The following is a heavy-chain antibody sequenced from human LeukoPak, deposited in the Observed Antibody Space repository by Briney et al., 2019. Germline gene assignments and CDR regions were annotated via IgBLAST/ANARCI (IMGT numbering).Heavy chain of an antibody. CDR2: IDPSDSYT. CDR1: GYSFTSYW. CDR3: ARNRAAAGHPRWFDP. D-gene: IGHD6-13*01. V-gene: IGHV5-10-1*01. Sequence: GESLKISCKGSGYSFTSYWVSWVRQMPGKGLEWMGRIDPSDSYTNYSPSFQGHVTISADKSISTAYLQWSSLKASDTAMYYCARNRAAAGHPRWFDPWGQGTLVTVSS. J-gene: IGHJ5*02.